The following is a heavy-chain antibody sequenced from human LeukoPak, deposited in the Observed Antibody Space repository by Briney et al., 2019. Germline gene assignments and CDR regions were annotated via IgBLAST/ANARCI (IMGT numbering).Heavy chain of an antibody. V-gene: IGHV3-49*04. J-gene: IGHJ5*01. D-gene: IGHD3-3*01. CDR2: ITTETYRGTT. Sequence: PGRSLRLSCAASGFTFGDYAVSWVRQAPGKGLEWVGFITTETYRGTTQYAASVKGRFTISRDDSKSIAYLQMNSLKGEDTAMYYCTKAGGTFYDFWSGSIYGDSWGQGPLVTVSS. CDR1: GFTFGDYA. CDR3: TKAGGTFYDFWSGSIYGDS.